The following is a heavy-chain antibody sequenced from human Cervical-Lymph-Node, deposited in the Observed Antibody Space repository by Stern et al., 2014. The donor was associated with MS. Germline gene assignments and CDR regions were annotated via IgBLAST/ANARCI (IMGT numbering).Heavy chain of an antibody. CDR1: GDTFSSYA. V-gene: IGHV1-69*06. CDR3: ARGGGLVGYFDY. D-gene: IGHD1-26*01. J-gene: IGHJ4*02. Sequence: VQLGESGAEGKKPGSSVKVSCKASGDTFSSYAINWVRQVPGQGLEWIGGITPVFGTTNYAQKFQGRVTITADKSTNTAYMELMTLRSEDTAVYYCARGGGLVGYFDYWGQGTLVSVSS. CDR2: ITPVFGTT.